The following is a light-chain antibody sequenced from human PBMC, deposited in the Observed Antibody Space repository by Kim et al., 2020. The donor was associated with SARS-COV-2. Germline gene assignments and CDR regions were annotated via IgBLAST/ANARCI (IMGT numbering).Light chain of an antibody. CDR2: GAS. CDR1: QSANGNY. CDR3: QHYGFSPHT. Sequence: SPGERATLSCRASQSANGNYLAWYQQRLGQAPRLLIYGASSRATAIADRFSGSGSGTDFTLTISRLEPEDFAVYYCQHYGFSPHTFGQGTKVDIK. J-gene: IGKJ1*01. V-gene: IGKV3-20*01.